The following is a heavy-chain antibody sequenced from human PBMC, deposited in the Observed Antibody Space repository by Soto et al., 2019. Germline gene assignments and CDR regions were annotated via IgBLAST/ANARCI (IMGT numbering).Heavy chain of an antibody. CDR2: ISGSGGST. CDR1: GFTFSSYP. Sequence: EVQLLESGGGLVQPGGSLRLSCAASGFTFSSYPMSWVRQAPGKGLEWVSGISGSGGSTYYAGSVKGRFANSRDNAKNTVYLQMNSLRVEDTAVYYCALDSRYGGDWGQGTLVTVSS. J-gene: IGHJ4*02. D-gene: IGHD1-1*01. V-gene: IGHV3-23*01. CDR3: ALDSRYGGD.